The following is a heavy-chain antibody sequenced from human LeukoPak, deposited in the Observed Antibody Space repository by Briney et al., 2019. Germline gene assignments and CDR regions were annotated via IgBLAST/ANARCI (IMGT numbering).Heavy chain of an antibody. D-gene: IGHD4-17*01. CDR1: GFTFSSYS. J-gene: IGHJ1*01. V-gene: IGHV3-48*02. Sequence: GGSLRLSCAASGFTFSSYSMNWVRQAPEKGLEWLSYISSDTSTIYYADSVQGRFTISRDNAKKSLYLQMNSLRDEDTALYYCARDGLRFFHHWGQGTLVTVSS. CDR2: ISSDTSTI. CDR3: ARDGLRFFHH.